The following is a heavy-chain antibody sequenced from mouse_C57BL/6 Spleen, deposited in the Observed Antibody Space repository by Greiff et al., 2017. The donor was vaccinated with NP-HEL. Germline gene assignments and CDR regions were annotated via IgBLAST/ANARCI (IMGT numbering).Heavy chain of an antibody. V-gene: IGHV1-69*01. D-gene: IGHD6-1*01. CDR3: ATNPDYAMDY. Sequence: VQLQQSGAELVMPGASVKLSCKASGYTFTSYWMHWVKQRPEQGLEWIGEIDPSDSYTNYNQKFKGKSTLTVDKSSSTAYMQLSSLTSEDPAVYYCATNPDYAMDYWGQGTSVTVSS. J-gene: IGHJ4*01. CDR1: GYTFTSYW. CDR2: IDPSDSYT.